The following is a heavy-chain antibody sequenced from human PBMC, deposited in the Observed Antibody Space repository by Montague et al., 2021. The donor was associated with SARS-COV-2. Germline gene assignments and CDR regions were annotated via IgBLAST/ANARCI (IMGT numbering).Heavy chain of an antibody. CDR3: ARVRITMIVVVDAFDI. J-gene: IGHJ3*02. Sequence: TLSLTCTVSGGSISRGGYYWSWIRQHPGKGLEWIGYIYYSGSTXYKPSLKSRVTISVDTSKNQFSLKLSSVTAADTAVYYCARVRITMIVVVDAFDIWGQGTMVTVSS. D-gene: IGHD3-22*01. V-gene: IGHV4-31*03. CDR1: GGSISRGGYY. CDR2: IYYSGST.